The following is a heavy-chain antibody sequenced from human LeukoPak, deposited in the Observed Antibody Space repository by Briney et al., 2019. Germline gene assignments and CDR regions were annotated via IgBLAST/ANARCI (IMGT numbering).Heavy chain of an antibody. J-gene: IGHJ4*02. V-gene: IGHV4-59*08. CDR1: GGSISSYY. CDR2: IYYSGST. Sequence: PSETLSLTCTVSGGSISSYYWSWIRQPPGKGLEWIGYIYYSGSTNYNPSLKSRVTISVDTSKNQFSLELSSVTAADTAVYYCASQEMATTPADYWGQGTLVTVSS. D-gene: IGHD5-24*01. CDR3: ASQEMATTPADY.